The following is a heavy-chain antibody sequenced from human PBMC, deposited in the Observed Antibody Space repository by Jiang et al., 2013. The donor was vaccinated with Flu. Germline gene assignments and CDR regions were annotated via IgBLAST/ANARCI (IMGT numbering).Heavy chain of an antibody. CDR1: GYTFIFSA. CDR3: ARGVSGTTKAFDM. CDR2: INAGNGNT. Sequence: KSGAEVKVSCKASGYTFIFSAIHWVRQAPGQKLEWMGWINAGNGNTKYSQRFQGRVTISRDTSASTAFMELKSLTSEDTAVYYCARGVSGTTKAFDMWGQGTLVSVSS. D-gene: IGHD1-20*01. J-gene: IGHJ3*02. V-gene: IGHV1-3*01.